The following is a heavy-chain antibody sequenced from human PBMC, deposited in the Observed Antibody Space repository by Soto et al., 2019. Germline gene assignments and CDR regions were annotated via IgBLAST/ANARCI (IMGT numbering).Heavy chain of an antibody. CDR1: GGSIGSRSYY. D-gene: IGHD3-22*01. Sequence: SETLSLTCTVSGGSIGSRSYYWGWIRQPPGKGLEWLGSISYSGNDFYNPSLKSRVTISVDTSKNQFSLRLNSVTAADTAVYHCARQTKDYYDSSGYYLNWGQGTLVTVSS. CDR2: ISYSGND. V-gene: IGHV4-39*01. J-gene: IGHJ4*02. CDR3: ARQTKDYYDSSGYYLN.